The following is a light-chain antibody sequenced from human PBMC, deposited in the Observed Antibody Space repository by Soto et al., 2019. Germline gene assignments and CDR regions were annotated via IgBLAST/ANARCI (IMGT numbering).Light chain of an antibody. CDR2: DVS. CDR1: SSDFGGYNY. CDR3: SSYTSSSTGDV. V-gene: IGLV2-14*01. Sequence: QSVLTQPASVSGSPGQSITISCTGTSSDFGGYNYVSWCQQHPGKAPKLMIYDVSNRPSGVSNRFSGSKSGNTASLTISGLQAEDEADYYCSSYTSSSTGDVFGTGTKVTVL. J-gene: IGLJ1*01.